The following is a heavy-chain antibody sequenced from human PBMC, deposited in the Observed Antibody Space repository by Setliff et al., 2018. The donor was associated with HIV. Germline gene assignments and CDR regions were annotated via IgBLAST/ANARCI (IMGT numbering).Heavy chain of an antibody. V-gene: IGHV1-18*01. Sequence: ASVKVSCKASGYTFNNYGVMWVRQAPGQGLEWMGWISGYGNRKYAQKFEGRLTVTTDTSTSTAYMELRTLRSDDTAIYFCASGRGIYGSGALEAYDIWGQGTMVTVSS. D-gene: IGHD3-10*01. CDR1: GYTFNNYG. J-gene: IGHJ3*02. CDR2: ISGYGNR. CDR3: ASGRGIYGSGALEAYDI.